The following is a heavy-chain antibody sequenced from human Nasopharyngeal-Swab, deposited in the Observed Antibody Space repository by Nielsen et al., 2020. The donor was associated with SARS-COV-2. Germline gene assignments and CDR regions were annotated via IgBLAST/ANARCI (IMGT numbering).Heavy chain of an antibody. CDR2: IIPILGIA. Sequence: SVKVSCKASGGTFSSYAISWVRQAPGQGLEWMGRIIPILGIANYAQKFQGRVTITADKSTSTAYMELSSLRSEDTAVYYCAAGATYTSGCDYWGQGTLVTVSS. CDR3: AAGATYTSGCDY. J-gene: IGHJ4*02. D-gene: IGHD1-26*01. V-gene: IGHV1-69*04. CDR1: GGTFSSYA.